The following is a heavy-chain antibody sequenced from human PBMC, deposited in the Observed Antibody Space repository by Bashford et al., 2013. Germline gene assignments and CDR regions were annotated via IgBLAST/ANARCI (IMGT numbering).Heavy chain of an antibody. J-gene: IGHJ6*02. Sequence: VRQAPGKGLVWVSRINSDGSSTSYADSVKGRFTISRDNAKNTLYLQMNSLRAEDTAVYYCARVSLLTGYLNYYYGMDVWGQGTTVTVSS. V-gene: IGHV3-74*01. CDR2: INSDGSST. D-gene: IGHD3-9*01. CDR3: ARVSLLTGYLNYYYGMDV.